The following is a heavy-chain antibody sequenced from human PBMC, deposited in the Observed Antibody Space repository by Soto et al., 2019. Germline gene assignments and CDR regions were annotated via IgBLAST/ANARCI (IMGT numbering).Heavy chain of an antibody. J-gene: IGHJ6*02. CDR3: ARVRYYGSGSYYNISPSKNLGAYGMEV. V-gene: IGHV4-59*01. Sequence: SETLSLTCTVSGGSISSYYWSWIRQPPGKGLEWIGYIYYSGSTNYNPSLKSRVTISVDTSKNQFSLKLSSVTAADTAVYYCARVRYYGSGSYYNISPSKNLGAYGMEVWGQGTTVTVSS. D-gene: IGHD3-10*01. CDR1: GGSISSYY. CDR2: IYYSGST.